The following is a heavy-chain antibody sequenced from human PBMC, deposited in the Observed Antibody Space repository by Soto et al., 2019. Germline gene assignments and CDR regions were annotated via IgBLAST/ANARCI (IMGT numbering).Heavy chain of an antibody. D-gene: IGHD3-3*01. Sequence: ASVKVSCKASGYTFTSYGISWVRQAPGQGLEWMGWISAYNGNTNYAQKLQGGVTMTTDTSTSTAYMELRSLRSDDTAVYYCARVRFTIFGVVIRSLGGMDVWGQGTTVTVSS. J-gene: IGHJ6*02. CDR2: ISAYNGNT. CDR3: ARVRFTIFGVVIRSLGGMDV. V-gene: IGHV1-18*04. CDR1: GYTFTSYG.